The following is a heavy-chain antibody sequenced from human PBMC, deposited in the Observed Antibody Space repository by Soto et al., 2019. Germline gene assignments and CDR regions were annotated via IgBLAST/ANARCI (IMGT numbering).Heavy chain of an antibody. CDR3: ARSIVVVITTLDWYFDL. CDR2: IIPIFGTA. Sequence: SVKISCKASGGTFSSYAISWVRQAPGQGLEWMGGIIPIFGTANYAQKFQGRVTITADESTSTAYMELSSLRSEDTAVYYCARSIVVVITTLDWYFDLWGGDTLVTVSS. D-gene: IGHD3-22*01. V-gene: IGHV1-69*13. CDR1: GGTFSSYA. J-gene: IGHJ2*01.